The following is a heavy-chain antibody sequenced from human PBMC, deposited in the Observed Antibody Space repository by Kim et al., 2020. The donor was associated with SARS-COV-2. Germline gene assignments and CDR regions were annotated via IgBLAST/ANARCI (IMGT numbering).Heavy chain of an antibody. Sequence: GGSLRLSCAASGFTFSDYRMQWVRQAPGKGLVWVSRINSDGSVTIYADSMKGRFTISRDNAKSTLYLQMSSLRAEDTATYYCARNSNTGFDVWGQGTMVTVS. J-gene: IGHJ3*01. CDR1: GFTFSDYR. D-gene: IGHD6-13*01. V-gene: IGHV3-74*01. CDR2: INSDGSVT. CDR3: ARNSNTGFDV.